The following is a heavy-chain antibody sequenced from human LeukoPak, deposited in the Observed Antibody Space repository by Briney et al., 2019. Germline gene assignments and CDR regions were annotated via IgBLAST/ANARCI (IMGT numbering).Heavy chain of an antibody. J-gene: IGHJ6*02. CDR1: GFTFSIFA. D-gene: IGHD3-10*01. Sequence: GGSLRLSFAASGFTFSIFAMSWVRQAPGKGLEWVSVISGSGGSTYYADSVKGRFTISRDNSKNTLYLQMNSLRAEDTAVYYCARVGARWLGELAYYYYYGMDVWGQGTTVTVSS. CDR3: ARVGARWLGELAYYYYYGMDV. V-gene: IGHV3-23*01. CDR2: ISGSGGST.